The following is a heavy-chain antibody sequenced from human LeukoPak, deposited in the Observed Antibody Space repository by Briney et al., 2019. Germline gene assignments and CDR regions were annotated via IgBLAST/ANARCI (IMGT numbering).Heavy chain of an antibody. CDR3: AREPLDSSGYHDAFDI. J-gene: IGHJ3*02. CDR1: GGSISSYY. CDR2: IYYSGST. Sequence: PSETLSLTCTVSGGSISSYYWSWIRQPPGKGLEWIGYIYYSGSTNYNPSLKSRVTISVDTSKNQFSLKLSSVTAADTAVYYCAREPLDSSGYHDAFDIWGQGTMVTVSS. D-gene: IGHD3-22*01. V-gene: IGHV4-59*01.